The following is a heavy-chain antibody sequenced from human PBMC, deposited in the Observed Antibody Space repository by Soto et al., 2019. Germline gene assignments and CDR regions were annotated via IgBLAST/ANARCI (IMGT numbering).Heavy chain of an antibody. J-gene: IGHJ4*02. CDR2: TSNSGST. V-gene: IGHV4-31*03. CDR1: GGSITSSGYY. Sequence: QVQLQESGPGLVKPSQTLSLTCTVSGGSITSSGYYWSWIRQHPGEGLEWIGFTSNSGSTSYNPSLTSRVTISVDTSSNQFSLNLKSVTAADTAVYYCARGGGSTKVDYWGQGTLVTLSP. CDR3: ARGGGSTKVDY. D-gene: IGHD2-2*01.